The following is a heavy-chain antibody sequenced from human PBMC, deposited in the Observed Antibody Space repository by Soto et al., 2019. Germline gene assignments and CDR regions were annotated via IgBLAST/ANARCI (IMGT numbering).Heavy chain of an antibody. Sequence: PSETLSLTCTVSGGSIRSYCWTWIRQPPGEGLEWIGCICNSGSTNYNPSLKSRVAISVDTSKNQFSLRLSSVTVADTAVCYCARVTSLGAFDIWGQGTMVTVSS. CDR1: GGSIRSYC. CDR2: ICNSGST. V-gene: IGHV4-59*12. J-gene: IGHJ3*02. CDR3: ARVTSLGAFDI. D-gene: IGHD3-3*01.